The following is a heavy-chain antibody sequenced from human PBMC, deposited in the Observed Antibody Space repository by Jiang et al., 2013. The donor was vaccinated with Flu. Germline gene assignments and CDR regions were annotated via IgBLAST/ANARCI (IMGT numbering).Heavy chain of an antibody. CDR3: ARHGSGRQNYDFWSGYYTLDAFDI. V-gene: IGHV4-39*07. J-gene: IGHJ3*02. D-gene: IGHD3-3*01. Sequence: GKGLEWIGSIYYSGSTYYNPSLKSRVTISVDTSKNQFSLKLSSVTAADTAVYYCARHGSGRQNYDFWSGYYTLDAFDIWGQGTMVTVSS. CDR2: IYYSGST.